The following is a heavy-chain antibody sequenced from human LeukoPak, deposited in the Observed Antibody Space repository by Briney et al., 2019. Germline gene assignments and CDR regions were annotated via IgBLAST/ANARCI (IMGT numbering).Heavy chain of an antibody. CDR2: ISSSGSTI. CDR3: AREISGGGTYYFDY. CDR1: GCTFSDYY. Sequence: GGSLRLSCAASGCTFSDYYMSWIRQAPGKGLEWVSYISSSGSTIYYADSEKGRFTISRDNAKNSLYLQMNSLRAEDTAVYYYAREISGGGTYYFDYWGQGTLVTVSS. J-gene: IGHJ4*02. V-gene: IGHV3-11*01. D-gene: IGHD2-15*01.